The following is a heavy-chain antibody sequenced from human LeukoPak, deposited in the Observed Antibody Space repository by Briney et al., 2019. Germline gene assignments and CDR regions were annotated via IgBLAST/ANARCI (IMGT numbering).Heavy chain of an antibody. CDR2: ITHTGST. V-gene: IGHV4-34*01. D-gene: IGHD3-10*01. CDR1: GGPFSVHY. Sequence: SETLSLTCLVSGGPFSVHYWTWIRQPPGKGLEWIGEITHTGSTKYNPSLRSRVTISADTSKNQFSLKLTSVTAADTAVYYCARGPPSSGTAGSYISYFDYWGQGTLVTVSS. J-gene: IGHJ4*02. CDR3: ARGPPSSGTAGSYISYFDY.